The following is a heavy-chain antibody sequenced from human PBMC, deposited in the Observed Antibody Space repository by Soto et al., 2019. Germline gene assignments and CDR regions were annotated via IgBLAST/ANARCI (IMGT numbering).Heavy chain of an antibody. CDR1: GFTFSSND. Sequence: EVQLVESGGGLIQPGGSLRLSCAASGFTFSSNDMNWVRQAPGKGLEWVSLIYIGGSTYYADSVKGRFTISRDNSKQTLYLKMSSLRAEDTAVYYCATRPLLPGAPWGQGTMVTVSS. V-gene: IGHV3-53*01. D-gene: IGHD3-22*01. CDR3: ATRPLLPGAP. CDR2: IYIGGST. J-gene: IGHJ3*01.